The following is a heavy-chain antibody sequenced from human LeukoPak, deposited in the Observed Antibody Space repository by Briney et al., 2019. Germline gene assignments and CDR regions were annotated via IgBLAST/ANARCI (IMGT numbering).Heavy chain of an antibody. CDR2: IKQDGSEK. Sequence: PGGSLRLSCAASGFTFSSYWMSWVRQAAGKGLEWVANIKQDGSEKYYVDSVKGRFTISRDNAKNSLYLQMNSLRAEDTAVYYCARDSPSRTGDAFDIWGQGTMVTVSS. J-gene: IGHJ3*02. CDR1: GFTFSSYW. D-gene: IGHD1-14*01. V-gene: IGHV3-7*01. CDR3: ARDSPSRTGDAFDI.